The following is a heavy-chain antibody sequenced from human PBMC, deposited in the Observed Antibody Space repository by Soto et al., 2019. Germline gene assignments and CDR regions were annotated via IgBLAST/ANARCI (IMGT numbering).Heavy chain of an antibody. D-gene: IGHD3-22*01. J-gene: IGHJ4*02. CDR3: TTDPVTMIVVVPSSG. CDR1: GVTLSNVW. V-gene: IGHV3-15*07. Sequence: PGGSLRLSCAVSGVTLSNVWMNWVRQAPGKGPEWVGRIKSKTDGGTVEYAAPVKDRFTISRDDSENTLYLQMNSLKSEDTAVYYCTTDPVTMIVVVPSSGWGQGTLVTVSS. CDR2: IKSKTDGGTV.